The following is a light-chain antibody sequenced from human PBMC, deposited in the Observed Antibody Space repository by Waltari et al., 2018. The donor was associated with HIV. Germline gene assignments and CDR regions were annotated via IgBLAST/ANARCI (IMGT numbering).Light chain of an antibody. V-gene: IGLV3-1*01. CDR1: KLGDKY. CDR2: QDS. Sequence: SYELTPPPSVSVSPGQTASITCSGDKLGDKYACWYQQKPGQSPVLVIYQDSKRPSGIPERFSGSNSGNTATLTISGTQAMDEADYYCQAWDSSTLRVVFGGGTKLTVL. CDR3: QAWDSSTLRVV. J-gene: IGLJ2*01.